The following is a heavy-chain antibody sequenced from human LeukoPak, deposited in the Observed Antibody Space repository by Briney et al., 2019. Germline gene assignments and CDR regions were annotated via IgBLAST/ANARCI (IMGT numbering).Heavy chain of an antibody. CDR2: IYYSGDT. Sequence: SETLSLTCSVSGDSSGSSFYYWGWIRQPPGKGLEWIGSIYYSGDTYYNASLKSRVAMSVDTPKNQFPLNLRSVTAADTAVYYCARHRLPGPLHDFDYWGQGTLVTVSS. CDR1: GDSSGSSFYY. D-gene: IGHD5-24*01. V-gene: IGHV4-39*01. J-gene: IGHJ4*02. CDR3: ARHRLPGPLHDFDY.